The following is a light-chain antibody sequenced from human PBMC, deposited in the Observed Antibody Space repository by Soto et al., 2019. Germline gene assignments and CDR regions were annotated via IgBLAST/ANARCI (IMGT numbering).Light chain of an antibody. CDR1: SSDIGAHNF. V-gene: IGLV2-14*03. CDR3: SSYTSSGTLV. J-gene: IGLJ3*02. Sequence: QSALTQPASVSGSPGQSITISCSGTSSDIGAHNFVSWYQRHPGKAPKLMIYDVSYRPSGVSNRFSGSKSGNTASLTISGLQAEDEAGYYCSSYTSSGTLVFGGGTKLTVL. CDR2: DVS.